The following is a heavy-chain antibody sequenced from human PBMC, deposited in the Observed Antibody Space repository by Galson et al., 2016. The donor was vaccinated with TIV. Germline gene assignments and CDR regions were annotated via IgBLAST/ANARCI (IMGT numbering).Heavy chain of an antibody. J-gene: IGHJ4*02. Sequence: PRLSCAASGFTLSAYPMHWVRQAPGKGLEYMANIHQDGSQIHYVDSVKGRFTISRDNAKNSLHLQMNSLRAEDTAIYYCARDRGGATTLDYWGQGTLVTVSS. D-gene: IGHD1-26*01. V-gene: IGHV3-7*03. CDR1: GFTLSAYP. CDR3: ARDRGGATTLDY. CDR2: IHQDGSQI.